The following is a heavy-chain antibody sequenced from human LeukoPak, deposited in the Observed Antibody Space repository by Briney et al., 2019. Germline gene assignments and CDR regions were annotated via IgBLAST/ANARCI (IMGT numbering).Heavy chain of an antibody. CDR2: IKCDSGGT. V-gene: IGHV1-2*02. J-gene: IGHJ4*02. D-gene: IGHD3-10*01. Sequence: ASVKVSCKTSGYSFTAFYIHWVRQAPGQGLEWMGWIKCDSGGTEYSRNYRGRVTMTRDTSISTAYMELTRLASDDTAVYYCVGSNWAAGEAFDSWGQGTQVTVSS. CDR3: VGSNWAAGEAFDS. CDR1: GYSFTAFY.